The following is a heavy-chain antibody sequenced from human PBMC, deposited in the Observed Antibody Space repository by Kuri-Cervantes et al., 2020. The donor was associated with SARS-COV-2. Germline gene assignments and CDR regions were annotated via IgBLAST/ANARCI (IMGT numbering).Heavy chain of an antibody. J-gene: IGHJ4*01. CDR3: AKRDAYSQGSYFDY. V-gene: IGHV3-23*01. CDR2: ISGSDDVT. Sequence: GESLKISCAASGFTFSNYAMTWVRQAPGKGLEWVSTISGSDDVTHLADSVKGRFTVSRDNSRYTLYLEMSSLRVEDTAVYYCAKRDAYSQGSYFDYWGHGTLVTVSS. D-gene: IGHD5-24*01. CDR1: GFTFSNYA.